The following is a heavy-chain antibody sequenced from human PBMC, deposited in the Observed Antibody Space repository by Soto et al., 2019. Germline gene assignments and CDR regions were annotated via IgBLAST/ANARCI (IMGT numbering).Heavy chain of an antibody. CDR1: GYTFTSYD. V-gene: IGHV1-8*01. CDR2: MNPNSGNT. D-gene: IGHD4-17*01. CDR3: ARGATTVTTKKLDDY. Sequence: ASVKVSCKASGYTFTSYDINWVRQATGQGLEWMGWMNPNSGNTGYAQKFQGRVTMTRNTSISTAYMELSSLRSEDTAVYYFARGATTVTTKKLDDYWGQGTLVTVSS. J-gene: IGHJ4*02.